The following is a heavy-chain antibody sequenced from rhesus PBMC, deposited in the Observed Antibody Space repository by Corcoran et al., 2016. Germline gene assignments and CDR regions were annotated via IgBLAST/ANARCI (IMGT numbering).Heavy chain of an antibody. Sequence: QLQLQESGPGLVKPSETLSLTCAVSGGSISGGYGWSWIRQPPGKGLEWIGHIFGSNGSTYYNPSLKSRVTISTDTSKNKFSLKLSSVTAADTAVYYCARESSSGHYFDYWGQGVLVTVSS. CDR1: GGSISGGYG. V-gene: IGHV4S7*01. CDR3: ARESSSGHYFDY. J-gene: IGHJ4*01. CDR2: IFGSNGST. D-gene: IGHD6-31*01.